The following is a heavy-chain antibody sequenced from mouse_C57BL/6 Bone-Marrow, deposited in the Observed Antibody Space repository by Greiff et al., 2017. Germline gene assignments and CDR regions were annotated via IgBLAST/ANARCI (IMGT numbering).Heavy chain of an antibody. CDR2: IDPSDSYT. CDR1: GYTFTSYW. D-gene: IGHD2-2*01. CDR3: AREGSTMVPYYFDY. Sequence: QVQLQQPGAELVRPGTSVKLSCKASGYTFTSYWMHWVKQRPGQGLEWIGVIDPSDSYTNYNQKFKGKSTLTVDKSSSTAYMQLSSLTSEDSAVYYCAREGSTMVPYYFDYWGQGTTLTVSS. J-gene: IGHJ2*01. V-gene: IGHV1-59*01.